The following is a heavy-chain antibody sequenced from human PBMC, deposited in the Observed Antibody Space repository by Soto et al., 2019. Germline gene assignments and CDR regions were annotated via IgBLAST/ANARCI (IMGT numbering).Heavy chain of an antibody. CDR3: ATSPHCGGDCYDLDS. Sequence: LGESLKISCKGSGYRFTAYWINWVRQMPGRGLEWMGRIDPSDSDTKYSPSFEGHVSFTADKSITTAYLQWSSLRSSDTAMYFCATSPHCGGDCYDLDSWGQGTLVTVSS. V-gene: IGHV5-10-1*01. D-gene: IGHD2-21*01. J-gene: IGHJ4*02. CDR2: IDPSDSDT. CDR1: GYRFTAYW.